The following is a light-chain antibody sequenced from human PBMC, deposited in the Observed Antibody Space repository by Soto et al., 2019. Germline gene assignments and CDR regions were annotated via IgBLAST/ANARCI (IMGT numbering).Light chain of an antibody. Sequence: QSALTQPPSASGTPGQRVTISCSGSSSNIGSNYVFWYQQLPGTAPKLLIYSNNQRPSGVPDRSSGSKSGTSASLAISGLRSDDEADYYCATWDDSLSVLFGGGTKLTVL. CDR2: SNN. CDR1: SSNIGSNY. J-gene: IGLJ3*02. V-gene: IGLV1-47*02. CDR3: ATWDDSLSVL.